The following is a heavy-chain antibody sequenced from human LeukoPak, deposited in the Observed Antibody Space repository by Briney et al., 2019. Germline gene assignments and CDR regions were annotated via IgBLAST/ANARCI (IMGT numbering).Heavy chain of an antibody. V-gene: IGHV4-59*12. D-gene: IGHD2-2*01. CDR1: GGSISSYY. CDR2: IYYSGST. J-gene: IGHJ6*02. Sequence: PSETLSLTCTVSGGSISSYYWSWIRQPPGKGLEWIGYIYYSGSTNYNPSLKSRVTISVDTSKNQFSLKLSSVTAADTAVYYCARADIVVVPAASVYYYYGMDVWGQGTTVTVSS. CDR3: ARADIVVVPAASVYYYYGMDV.